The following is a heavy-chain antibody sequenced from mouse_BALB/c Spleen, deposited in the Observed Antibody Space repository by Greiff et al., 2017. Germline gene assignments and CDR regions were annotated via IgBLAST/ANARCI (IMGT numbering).Heavy chain of an antibody. CDR3: ARDWHYRYSWFAY. CDR1: RFTFSSYG. J-gene: IGHJ3*01. CDR2: INSNGGST. D-gene: IGHD2-14*01. Sequence: EVKLVESGGGLVQPGGSLKLSCAASRFTFSSYGMSWVRQTPDKRLELVATINSNGGSTYYPDSVKGRFTISRDNAKNTLYLQMSSLKSEDTAMYYCARDWHYRYSWFAYWGQGTLVTVSA. V-gene: IGHV5-6-3*01.